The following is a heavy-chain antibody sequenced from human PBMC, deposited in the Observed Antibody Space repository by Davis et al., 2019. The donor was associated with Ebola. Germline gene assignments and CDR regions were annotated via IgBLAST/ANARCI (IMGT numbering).Heavy chain of an antibody. Sequence: PGGSLRLSCAASAFTFSDYYMSWIRQAPGKGLEWVAVPSHNERERSYGESVQGRFTISRDNSENVLYLQMDSLRPDDTAIYFCARALHDEVLDYWGQGTPVTVSS. D-gene: IGHD1-1*01. CDR3: ARALHDEVLDY. J-gene: IGHJ4*02. CDR2: PSHNERER. CDR1: AFTFSDYY. V-gene: IGHV3-30*04.